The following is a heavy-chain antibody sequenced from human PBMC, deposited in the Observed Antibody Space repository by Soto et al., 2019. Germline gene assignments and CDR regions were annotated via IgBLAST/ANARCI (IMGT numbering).Heavy chain of an antibody. CDR2: IYYSGST. CDR3: ARALYYYYGMDV. CDR1: GGSVSSGSYY. Sequence: QVQLQESGPGLVKPSETLSLTCTVSGGSVSSGSYYWSWIRQPPGKGLEWIGYIYYSGSTNYNPSLKSRVTISVDTSKNQFSLKLSSVTAADTDVYYCARALYYYYGMDVWGQGTKVTVSS. V-gene: IGHV4-61*01. J-gene: IGHJ6*02.